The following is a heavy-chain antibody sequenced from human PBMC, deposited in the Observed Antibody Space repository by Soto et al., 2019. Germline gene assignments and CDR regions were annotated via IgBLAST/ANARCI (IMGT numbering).Heavy chain of an antibody. J-gene: IGHJ4*02. D-gene: IGHD3-22*01. V-gene: IGHV4-30-4*01. CDR2: IYYSVST. CDR1: GGSISSGDYY. CDR3: ASYSSGPLYYFDY. Sequence: PSETLSLTCTVSGGSISSGDYYWSWIRQPPGKGLEWIGYIYYSVSTYYNPSLKSRVTISVDTSKNQFSLKLSSVTAADTAVYYCASYSSGPLYYFDYWGQGTLVTVSS.